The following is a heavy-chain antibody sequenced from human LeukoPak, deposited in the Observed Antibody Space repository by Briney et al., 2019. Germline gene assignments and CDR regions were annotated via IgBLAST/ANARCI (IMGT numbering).Heavy chain of an antibody. CDR3: ARDLSSSTSCYTY. CDR1: GFTFNNYW. CDR2: ISSSGSYI. J-gene: IGHJ4*02. D-gene: IGHD2-2*02. Sequence: GGSLRLSCAASGFTFNNYWMYWVRQAPGKGLEWVSSISSSGSYIYYADSVKGRFTISRDNAKNSLYLQMNSLRADDTAMYYCARDLSSSTSCYTYWGQGTLVTVSS. V-gene: IGHV3-21*01.